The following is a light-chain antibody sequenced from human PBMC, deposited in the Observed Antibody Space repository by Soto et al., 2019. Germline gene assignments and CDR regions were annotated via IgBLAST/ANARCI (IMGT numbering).Light chain of an antibody. CDR3: NSYAGSNVYV. J-gene: IGLJ1*01. CDR1: SSDVGGYNY. CDR2: EVS. Sequence: QPVLTQPPSASGSPGQSVTISCTGTSSDVGGYNYVSWYQQHPGKAPKLMIYEVSKRPSGVPDRFSGSKSGNTASLTVSGLQAEDEADYYCNSYAGSNVYVFGTGTKLTVL. V-gene: IGLV2-8*01.